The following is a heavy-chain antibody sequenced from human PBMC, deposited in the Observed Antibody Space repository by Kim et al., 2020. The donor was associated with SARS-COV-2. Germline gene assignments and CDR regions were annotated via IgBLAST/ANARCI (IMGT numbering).Heavy chain of an antibody. V-gene: IGHV3-64D*09. D-gene: IGHD3-3*01. CDR2: ISSNGGST. Sequence: GGSLRLSCSASGFTFSSYAMHWVRQAPGKGLEYVSAISSNGGSTYYTDSVKGRFTISRDNSKNTLYLQMSSLRAEDTAVYYCVTGTLRFLEWLSPFDYWGQGTLVTVSS. J-gene: IGHJ4*02. CDR3: VTGTLRFLEWLSPFDY. CDR1: GFTFSSYA.